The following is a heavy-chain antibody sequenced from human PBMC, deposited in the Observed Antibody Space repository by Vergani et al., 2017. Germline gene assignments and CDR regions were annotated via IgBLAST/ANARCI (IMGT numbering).Heavy chain of an antibody. D-gene: IGHD6-19*01. Sequence: QITLRESGPALVKPTQTRTLTGPFSGFSLSTSGSCVSWIRQPPGKALEWLALIDLDYDKYYSTSLKTRLTISKDTSTNQVVLTMTNIDPVDTATYYCALFQWLTAVDIWGQGTMVTVSS. CDR1: GFSLSTSGSC. CDR3: ALFQWLTAVDI. J-gene: IGHJ3*02. V-gene: IGHV2-70*01. CDR2: IDLDYDK.